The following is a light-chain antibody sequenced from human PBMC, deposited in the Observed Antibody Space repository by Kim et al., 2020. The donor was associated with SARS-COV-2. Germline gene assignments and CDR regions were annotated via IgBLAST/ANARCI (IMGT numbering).Light chain of an antibody. Sequence: SVSPGQTASITCSGSKLGDKYAYWYQKKPGKSPVLVIYQHTKGPSGISQRFSGSSSGNTATLTISRAQTMDEADNYCQAWDSSTAVFGGGTQLTVL. CDR2: QHT. CDR1: KLGDKY. J-gene: IGLJ3*02. V-gene: IGLV3-1*01. CDR3: QAWDSSTAV.